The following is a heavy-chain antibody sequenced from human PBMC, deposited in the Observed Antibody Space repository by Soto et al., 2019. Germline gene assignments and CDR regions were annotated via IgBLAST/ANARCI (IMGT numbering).Heavy chain of an antibody. CDR1: GGSISSYC. J-gene: IGHJ6*02. D-gene: IGHD7-27*01. V-gene: IGHV4-59*01. Sequence: SETLSLTCPVAGGSISSYCWSWIRKPPGKGLEWIGYIYYSGSTNYNPSLKSRVTISVDTSKNQFSLKLSSVTAADTAVYYCASSGYYYYYGMDVWGQGTTVTVSS. CDR2: IYYSGST. CDR3: ASSGYYYYYGMDV.